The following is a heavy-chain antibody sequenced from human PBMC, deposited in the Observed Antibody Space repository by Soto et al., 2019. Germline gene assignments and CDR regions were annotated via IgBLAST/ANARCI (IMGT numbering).Heavy chain of an antibody. V-gene: IGHV4-39*01. J-gene: IGHJ4*02. CDR1: GGSISSSSYY. D-gene: IGHD6-13*01. CDR2: IYYSGST. Sequence: SETLSLTCTVSGGSISSSSYYWGWIRQPPGKGLEWIGSIYYSGSTYYNPSLKSRVTISVDTSKNQFSLKLSSVTAADTAVYYCARIAAAGIYWGQGTLVTVSS. CDR3: ARIAAAGIY.